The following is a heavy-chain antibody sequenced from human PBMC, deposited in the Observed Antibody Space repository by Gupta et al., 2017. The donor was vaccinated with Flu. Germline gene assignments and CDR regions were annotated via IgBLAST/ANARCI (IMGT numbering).Heavy chain of an antibody. V-gene: IGHV1-3*01. J-gene: IGHJ3*02. CDR3: ARVLRQWLVLRSPDYGAFDI. CDR1: GYTFTSYA. CDR2: INAGNGNT. Sequence: QVQLVQSGAEVKKPGASVKVSCKASGYTFTSYAMHWVRQAPGQRLEWMGWINAGNGNTKYSQKFQGRVTITRDTSASTAYMELSSLRSEDTAVYYCARVLRQWLVLRSPDYGAFDIWGQGTMVTVSS. D-gene: IGHD6-19*01.